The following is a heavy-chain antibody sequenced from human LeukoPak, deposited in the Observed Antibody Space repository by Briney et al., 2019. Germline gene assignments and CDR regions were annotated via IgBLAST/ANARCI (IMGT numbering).Heavy chain of an antibody. CDR2: INPNSGGT. J-gene: IGHJ4*02. CDR3: ARGHDILTGYDY. Sequence: ASVTVSCTASGYTFTGYYMHWVRQAPGQGLEWMGWINPNSGGTNYAQKFQGRVTMTRDTSISTAYMELSRLRSDDTAVYYCARGHDILTGYDYWGQGTLVTVSS. V-gene: IGHV1-2*02. CDR1: GYTFTGYY. D-gene: IGHD3-9*01.